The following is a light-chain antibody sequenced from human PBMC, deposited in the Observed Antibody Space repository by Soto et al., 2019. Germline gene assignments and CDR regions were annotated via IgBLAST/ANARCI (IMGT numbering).Light chain of an antibody. CDR1: QSVTSD. V-gene: IGKV3-15*01. CDR2: ATS. J-gene: IGKJ2*01. CDR3: QHYNKWPPMYT. Sequence: EVVMTQSPATLSAFPGERATLSCRASQSVTSDLDWYQQTPGQAPRILIYATSTRATGIPARFSGSGSGTECTLTISSLQSDDFAIYYCQHYNKWPPMYTFGQGTKLEIK.